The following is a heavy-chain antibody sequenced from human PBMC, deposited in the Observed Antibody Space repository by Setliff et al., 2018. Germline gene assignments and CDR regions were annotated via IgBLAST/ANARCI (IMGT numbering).Heavy chain of an antibody. D-gene: IGHD6-13*01. V-gene: IGHV4-4*07. CDR1: GGSISSYY. CDR2: IYIGGRA. J-gene: IGHJ6*02. Sequence: PSETLSLTCTVSGGSISSYYWSWIRQPAGKGLEWIGHIYIGGRANYNPSLKSRVTMSIDTSKNQFSLKLNSVTAADMAVYYCARVPRNSRDYYYGMDVWGQGTTVTVSS. CDR3: ARVPRNSRDYYYGMDV.